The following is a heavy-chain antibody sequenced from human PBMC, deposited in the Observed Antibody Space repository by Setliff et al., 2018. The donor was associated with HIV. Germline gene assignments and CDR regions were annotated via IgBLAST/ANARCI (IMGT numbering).Heavy chain of an antibody. D-gene: IGHD6-19*01. CDR3: ARDPNTGWYYLDF. CDR2: INSATGGT. V-gene: IGHV1-2*04. CDR1: GYTFTDNY. J-gene: IGHJ4*02. Sequence: ASVKVSCKASGYTFTDNYIHWVRQAPGQGLEWMAWINSATGGTNYAQNFQGWVTVTRDTSINTVYMELSSLKSDDTAVYYCARDPNTGWYYLDFWGPGALVTVSS.